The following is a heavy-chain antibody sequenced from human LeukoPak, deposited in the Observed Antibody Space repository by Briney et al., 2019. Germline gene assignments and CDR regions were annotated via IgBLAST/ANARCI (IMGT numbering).Heavy chain of an antibody. CDR2: INPSGGST. CDR1: GYTFTSYY. J-gene: IGHJ6*03. CDR3: ARDPTDSSDVYYYYYMDV. D-gene: IGHD3-22*01. V-gene: IGHV1-46*01. Sequence: ASVKVSCKASGYTFTSYYMHWVRQAPGQGLEWMGIINPSGGSTSYAQKFQGRVTMTRDMSTSTVYMELSSLRSEDTAVYYCARDPTDSSDVYYYYYMDVWGKXTTVTVSS.